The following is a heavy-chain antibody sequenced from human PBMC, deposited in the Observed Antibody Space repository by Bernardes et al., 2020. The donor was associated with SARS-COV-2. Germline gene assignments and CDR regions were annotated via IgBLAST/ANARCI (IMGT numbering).Heavy chain of an antibody. D-gene: IGHD6-13*01. Sequence: GGSLRLSRAASGFTFSDHSMDWVRQAPGKGLEWVGQIRTKDNKYVTGYAASVIGRFTISRDDSKNSVYLQLNSLKTEDTAVYYCADAGSSYGIDVWGQGTTVTVSS. CDR3: ADAGSSYGIDV. J-gene: IGHJ6*02. CDR2: IRTKDNKYVT. CDR1: GFTFSDHS. V-gene: IGHV3-72*01.